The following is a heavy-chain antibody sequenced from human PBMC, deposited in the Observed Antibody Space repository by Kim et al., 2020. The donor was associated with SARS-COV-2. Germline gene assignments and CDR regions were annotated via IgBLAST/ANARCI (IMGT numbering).Heavy chain of an antibody. Sequence: YHPSLKSRVTISVDTSKNQFSLKLSSVTAADTAVYYCARDPIAVAGRFDYWGQGTLVTVSS. D-gene: IGHD6-19*01. V-gene: IGHV4-34*01. CDR3: ARDPIAVAGRFDY. J-gene: IGHJ4*02.